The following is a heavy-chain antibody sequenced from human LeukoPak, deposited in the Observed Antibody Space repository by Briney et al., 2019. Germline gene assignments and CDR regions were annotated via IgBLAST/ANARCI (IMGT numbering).Heavy chain of an antibody. Sequence: GGSLRLSCAASGFTFSSYWMHWVRQAPGKGLVWVSRINSDGSSTSYADSVKGRFTISRDNAKNTLYLQMNSLRAEDTAVYYCARVEWQQLTGGDIFDYWGQGTLVTVSS. J-gene: IGHJ4*02. CDR1: GFTFSSYW. CDR3: ARVEWQQLTGGDIFDY. CDR2: INSDGSST. D-gene: IGHD6-13*01. V-gene: IGHV3-74*01.